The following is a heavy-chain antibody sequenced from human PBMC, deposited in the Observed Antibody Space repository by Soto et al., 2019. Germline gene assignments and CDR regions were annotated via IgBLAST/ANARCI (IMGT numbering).Heavy chain of an antibody. D-gene: IGHD3-9*01. CDR2: FVPMFGSA. CDR3: AREDDTTGHYSWFDP. V-gene: IGHV1-69*13. CDR1: GVTFDSFT. J-gene: IGHJ5*02. Sequence: SVKVSCKPSGVTFDSFTFSWVRQAPGQGLEWMGGFVPMFGSASVAQRFQGRVRITADASTGTGYMELSDLRSDDSAIYYCAREDDTTGHYSWFDPWGPGTLVTVSS.